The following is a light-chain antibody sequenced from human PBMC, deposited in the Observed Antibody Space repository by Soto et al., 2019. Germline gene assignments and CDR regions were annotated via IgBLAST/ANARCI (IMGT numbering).Light chain of an antibody. J-gene: IGKJ4*01. V-gene: IGKV1-33*01. Sequence: DIQMTQSPSSLSASVGDRVTITCQASQDISNYLNWYQQKQGKAPKLLIYDASNLETGVPSRFSGSGSGTDFTFAISSPQAEAIATYYCAQYDNRPALTFGGGTKVEIK. CDR3: AQYDNRPALT. CDR1: QDISNY. CDR2: DAS.